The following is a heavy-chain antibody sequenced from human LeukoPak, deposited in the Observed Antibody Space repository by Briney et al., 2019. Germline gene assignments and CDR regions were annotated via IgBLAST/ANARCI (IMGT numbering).Heavy chain of an antibody. CDR1: GGSISSYY. J-gene: IGHJ4*02. D-gene: IGHD1-26*01. CDR2: IYYSGST. Sequence: EPSETLSLTCTVSGGSISSYYWSWIRQPPGKGLEWIGYIYYSGSTNYNPSLKSRVTISVDTSKNQFSLKLSSVTAADTAVYYCARGPRPIVPGGWEPQFDYWGQGTLVTVSS. CDR3: ARGPRPIVPGGWEPQFDY. V-gene: IGHV4-59*08.